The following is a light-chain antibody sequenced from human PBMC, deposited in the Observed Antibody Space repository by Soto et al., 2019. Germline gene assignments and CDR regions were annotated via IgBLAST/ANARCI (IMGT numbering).Light chain of an antibody. CDR1: QSISSY. CDR2: ASS. Sequence: DIQMTQSPSSLSASVGDRVTITCRASQSISSYLNWYQQKPGKAPKLLIYASSSLQSGVPSRFSGSESGTDFTLTIYSRQPEDFAIYYCQQSYGTPLTFGQGTKVEIK. J-gene: IGKJ1*01. V-gene: IGKV1-39*01. CDR3: QQSYGTPLT.